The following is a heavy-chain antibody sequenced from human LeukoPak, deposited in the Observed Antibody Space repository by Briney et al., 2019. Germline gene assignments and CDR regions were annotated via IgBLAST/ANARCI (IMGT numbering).Heavy chain of an antibody. CDR2: ISGTGGDT. V-gene: IGHV3-23*01. CDR3: AKDLGDEGGSGFPGQ. CDR1: GFTFSSFA. Sequence: GGCLRPSCAASGFTFSSFAMSWVRQAPGKGLEWVSAISGTGGDTYYADSVKGRFIISRDNSKNTLYLQMNSLRAEDTAIYYCAKDLGDEGGSGFPGQWGQGTLVTVSS. J-gene: IGHJ4*02. D-gene: IGHD3-10*01.